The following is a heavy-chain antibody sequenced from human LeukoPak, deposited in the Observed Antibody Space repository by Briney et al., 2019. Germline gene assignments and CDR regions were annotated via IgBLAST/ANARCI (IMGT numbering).Heavy chain of an antibody. D-gene: IGHD5-18*01. Sequence: TGGSLRLSCAASGFTFSSYAMSWVRQAPGKGVEWGSAIRGSGGSTYYADSVKGRFTISRDNSKNTLYLQMNSLRAEDTAVYYCAKETRGRYTERGYSYPYWGQGTLVTVSS. J-gene: IGHJ4*02. CDR3: AKETRGRYTERGYSYPY. V-gene: IGHV3-23*01. CDR2: IRGSGGST. CDR1: GFTFSSYA.